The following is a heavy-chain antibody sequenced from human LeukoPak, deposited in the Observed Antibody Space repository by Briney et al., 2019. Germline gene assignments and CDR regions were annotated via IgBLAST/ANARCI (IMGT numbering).Heavy chain of an antibody. D-gene: IGHD3-22*01. J-gene: IGHJ4*02. CDR3: ARTNPTYYYDSSGYDY. CDR2: INHSGST. V-gene: IGHV4-34*01. CDR1: GGSFSGYY. Sequence: SETLSLTCGVYGGSFSGYYWSWIRQPPGRGLEWIGEINHSGSTNYNPSLKSRVIISVDTSKSQFSLKLSSVTAADTAVYYCARTNPTYYYDSSGYDYWGQGTLVTVSS.